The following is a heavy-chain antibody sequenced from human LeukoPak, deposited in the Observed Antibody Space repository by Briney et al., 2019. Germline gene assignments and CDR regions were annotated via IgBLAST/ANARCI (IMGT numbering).Heavy chain of an antibody. CDR3: ARDVAGRDGSLRYFDV. CDR1: GDSISSHY. V-gene: IGHV4-4*07. CDR2: IYTSGST. Sequence: PSETLSLTCTVSGDSISSHYWSWIRQPAGKGLEWIGRIYTSGSTNYNPSLKSRVTISVDKSKNQFSLKLSSVTAADTAVYYCARDVAGRDGSLRYFDVWDRGTLVTVSS. D-gene: IGHD5-24*01. J-gene: IGHJ2*01.